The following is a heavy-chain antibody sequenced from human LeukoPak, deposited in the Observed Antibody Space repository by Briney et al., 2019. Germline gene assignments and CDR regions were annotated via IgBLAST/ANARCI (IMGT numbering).Heavy chain of an antibody. CDR2: IYYSGST. V-gene: IGHV4-39*01. Sequence: PSETLSLTCTVSGGSISSSSYYWGWIRQPPGKGLEWIGSIYYSGSTYYNPSLESRVTISVDTSKNQFSLKLSSVTAADTAVYYCARLYKDENFQRWGQGTLVTVSS. CDR3: ARLYKDENFQR. D-gene: IGHD3-16*01. CDR1: GGSISSSSYY. J-gene: IGHJ1*01.